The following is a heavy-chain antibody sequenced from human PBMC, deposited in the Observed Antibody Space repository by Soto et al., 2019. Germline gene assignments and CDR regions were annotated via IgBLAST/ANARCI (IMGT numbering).Heavy chain of an antibody. CDR2: IYHSGST. CDR1: GFYIRSGGYS. D-gene: IGHD3-16*01. Sequence: SETLSHTCAFSGFYIRSGGYSWSWIRQPPGKGLEWIGYIYHSGSTYYNPSLKSRVTISVDTSKNQFSLKLSSVTAADTAVYYCARERGTVGDFDYWGQGTLVTVSS. J-gene: IGHJ4*02. V-gene: IGHV4-30-2*01. CDR3: ARERGTVGDFDY.